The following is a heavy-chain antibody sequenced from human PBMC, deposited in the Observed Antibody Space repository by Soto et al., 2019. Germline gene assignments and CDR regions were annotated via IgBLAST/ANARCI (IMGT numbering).Heavy chain of an antibody. J-gene: IGHJ4*02. CDR3: TIVRQLGLDY. CDR1: GFTFSSYS. V-gene: IGHV3-48*01. Sequence: EVQLVDSGGGLVQPGGSLRLSCAASGFTFSSYSMLWVRQAPGKGLEWVSYISSGSSTIYYADSVKGRFTVSRDNAKNSLYLQMNSLRAEDTAVYYCTIVRQLGLDYWGKGTLVTVSS. CDR2: ISSGSSTI. D-gene: IGHD1-1*01.